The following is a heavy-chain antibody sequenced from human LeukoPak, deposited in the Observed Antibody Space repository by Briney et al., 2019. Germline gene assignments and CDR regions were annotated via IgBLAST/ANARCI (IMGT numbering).Heavy chain of an antibody. J-gene: IGHJ6*04. D-gene: IGHD3-10*02. CDR3: AELGITMIGGV. CDR1: GLTVSSNC. V-gene: IGHV3-53*01. Sequence: QPGGSLRLSCAASGLTVSSNCMSWVRQAPGKGLEWVSFIYSGGNTYYADSVKGRFTISRDNSKNTLYLQMNSLRAEDTAVYYCAELGITMIGGVWGKGTTVTISS. CDR2: IYSGGNT.